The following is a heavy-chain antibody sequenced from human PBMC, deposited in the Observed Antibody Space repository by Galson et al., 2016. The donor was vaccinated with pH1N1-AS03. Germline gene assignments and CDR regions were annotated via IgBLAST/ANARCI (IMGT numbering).Heavy chain of an antibody. J-gene: IGHJ4*02. CDR3: ARYSNWAFDY. V-gene: IGHV3-7*03. D-gene: IGHD1-1*01. CDR1: GFTFSNYW. CDR2: ISPDGSVK. Sequence: SLRLSCAVSGFTFSNYWMTWVRQAPGKGLYWVANISPDGSVKHYVDSVKGRFTISRDNAKGSLYLQMNSLRAEDTAVYYCARYSNWAFDYWGQGSLVTVSS.